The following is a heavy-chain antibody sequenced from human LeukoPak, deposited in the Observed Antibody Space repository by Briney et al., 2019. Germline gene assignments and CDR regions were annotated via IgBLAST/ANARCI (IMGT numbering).Heavy chain of an antibody. Sequence: GGSLRLSCAASGFTFSDYWMSWVRQSPEKGLEWVANIKQDGYEKYHVDSVKGRFTISRDSAKNSLYLQMNSLRADDTAVYYCARDKIVGPTTLDFWGQGILVTVPS. CDR1: GFTFSDYW. CDR3: ARDKIVGPTTLDF. V-gene: IGHV3-7*01. D-gene: IGHD1-26*01. J-gene: IGHJ4*02. CDR2: IKQDGYEK.